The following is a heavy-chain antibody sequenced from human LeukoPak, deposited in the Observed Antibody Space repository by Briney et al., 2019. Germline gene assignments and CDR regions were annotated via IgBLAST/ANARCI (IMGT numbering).Heavy chain of an antibody. Sequence: NASETLSLTCTVSGGSISSYYWSWIRQPAGKGLEWIGRIYTSGSTNYNPSLKSRVTMSVDTSKNQFSLKLSSVTAADTAVYYCARNQRDLSAFGGVIVKGFYYFDYWGQGTLVTVSS. CDR1: GGSISSYY. CDR3: ARNQRDLSAFGGVIVKGFYYFDY. J-gene: IGHJ4*02. CDR2: IYTSGST. V-gene: IGHV4-4*07. D-gene: IGHD3-16*02.